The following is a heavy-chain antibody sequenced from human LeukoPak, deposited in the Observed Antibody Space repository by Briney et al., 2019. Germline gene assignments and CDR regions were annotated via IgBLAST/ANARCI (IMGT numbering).Heavy chain of an antibody. Sequence: GGSLRLSCAASGFTFSTYSMNWVRQAPGKGLEWVAGITWNRDNIGYGDSVKGRFTISRDNVKNVLYLQMNSLRPEDTALYYCAKDLSSAITSALVLDVWGQGTTV. J-gene: IGHJ6*02. V-gene: IGHV3-9*01. CDR2: ITWNRDNI. CDR3: AKDLSSAITSALVLDV. D-gene: IGHD3-22*01. CDR1: GFTFSTYS.